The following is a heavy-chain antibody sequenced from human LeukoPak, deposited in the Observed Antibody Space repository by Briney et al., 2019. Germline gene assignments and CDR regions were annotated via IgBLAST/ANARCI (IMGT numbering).Heavy chain of an antibody. CDR2: ISPSGSTT. D-gene: IGHD6-13*01. V-gene: IGHV3-23*01. CDR3: AKGPYAGTFSGFDY. Sequence: GGSLRLSCAVSGFPFSNYGMSWVRQAPGKGLEWVSAISPSGSTTCYADSVEGRFTISRDNSKNTLYLQMNSLRAEDTAVYYCAKGPYAGTFSGFDYWGQGTLVTVSS. J-gene: IGHJ4*02. CDR1: GFPFSNYG.